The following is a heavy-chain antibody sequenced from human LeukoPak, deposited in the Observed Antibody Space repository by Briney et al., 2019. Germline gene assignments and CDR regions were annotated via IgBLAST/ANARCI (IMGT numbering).Heavy chain of an antibody. CDR2: IYTSGST. CDR3: ARESTGYSSGWYLS. D-gene: IGHD6-19*01. V-gene: IGHV4-61*02. J-gene: IGHJ4*02. CDR1: GGSISSGSYY. Sequence: SEALSLTCTVSGGSISSGSYYWSWIRQPAGKGLEWIGRIYTSGSTNYNPSLKSRVTISVDTSKNQFSLKLSSVTAADTAVYYCARESTGYSSGWYLSWGQGTLVTVSS.